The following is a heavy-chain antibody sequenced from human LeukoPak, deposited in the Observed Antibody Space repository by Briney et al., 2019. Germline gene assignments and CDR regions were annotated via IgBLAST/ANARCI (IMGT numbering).Heavy chain of an antibody. CDR1: GFTFDDYA. V-gene: IGHV3-9*01. CDR2: INWNSNNI. D-gene: IGHD5-24*01. J-gene: IGHJ5*01. CDR3: ATHQYNFDS. Sequence: GRSLRLSCAASGFTFDDYAMHWVRQAPGKGLEWVSGINWNSNNIGYADSVKGRFTISRDNAKNSLYLQTNSLRAEDTAVFYCATHQYNFDSWGQGTLVTVSS.